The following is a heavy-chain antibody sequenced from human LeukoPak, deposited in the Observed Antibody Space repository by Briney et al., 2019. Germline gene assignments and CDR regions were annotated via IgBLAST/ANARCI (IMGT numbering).Heavy chain of an antibody. Sequence: GGSLRLSCAASGFTFSSDFMHWIRQAPGEGLMWVSQISGDETYTNYADSVKGRFTISRDNAKNTLYLQMNSLRAEDTAIYYCVRGDNAFNIWGQGTLVTVSS. J-gene: IGHJ3*02. CDR2: ISGDETYT. CDR3: VRGDNAFNI. V-gene: IGHV3-74*01. CDR1: GFTFSSDF.